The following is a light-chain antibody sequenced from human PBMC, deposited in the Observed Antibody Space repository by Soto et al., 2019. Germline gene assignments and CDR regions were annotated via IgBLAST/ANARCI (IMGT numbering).Light chain of an antibody. CDR1: SSDVGGYNY. CDR3: SSYTSSSFDV. Sequence: QSALTQPASVSGSPGQSITISCTGTSSDVGGYNYVSWYQQHPGKAPKLMIYDVSNRPSGVSNRFSGSKSGNTASLTISGLQAEDEADYYCSSYTSSSFDVFVTGTKLTVL. J-gene: IGLJ1*01. V-gene: IGLV2-14*01. CDR2: DVS.